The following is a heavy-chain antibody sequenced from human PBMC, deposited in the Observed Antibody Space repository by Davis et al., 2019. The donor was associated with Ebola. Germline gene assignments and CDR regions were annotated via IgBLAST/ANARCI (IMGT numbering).Heavy chain of an antibody. V-gene: IGHV3-53*05. CDR1: GFTVSSNY. J-gene: IGHJ4*02. D-gene: IGHD2-21*02. CDR2: IYSGGSR. Sequence: ESLKISCAVSGFTVSSNYMNWVRQAPGKGLEWVSVIYSGGSRYYTDSVKGRFTISRDNSKNSLYLQMNSLTSEDTAIYYCGKADCGGDCRVVDFWGQGTLVTVSA. CDR3: GKADCGGDCRVVDF.